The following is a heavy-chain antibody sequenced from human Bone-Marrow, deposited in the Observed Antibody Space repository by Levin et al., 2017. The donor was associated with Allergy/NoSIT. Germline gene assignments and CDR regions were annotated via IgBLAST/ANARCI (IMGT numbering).Heavy chain of an antibody. Sequence: KSSETLSLTCDVSGASISSTNWWNWVRQPPGKGLAWVGEVFHTGMTNYNPSLKSRVTISVDKSKNQFSLNVTSVTAADTAVYYCARVGTYRSDWAPTPDWGQGTLVTVSS. V-gene: IGHV4-4*02. CDR3: ARVGTYRSDWAPTPD. CDR2: VFHTGMT. D-gene: IGHD6-19*01. CDR1: GASISSTNW. J-gene: IGHJ4*02.